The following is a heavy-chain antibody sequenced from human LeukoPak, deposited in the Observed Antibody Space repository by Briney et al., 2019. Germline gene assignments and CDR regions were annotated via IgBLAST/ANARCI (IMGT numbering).Heavy chain of an antibody. J-gene: IGHJ6*02. Sequence: GGSLRLSCAASGFTFSSYAMSWVRQAPGKGLKWVSAISGSGGGTYYADSVKGRFTISRDNSKNTLYLQMNSLRAEDTAVYYCAKADRTDTYYYYGMDVWGQGTTVTVSS. V-gene: IGHV3-23*01. CDR3: AKADRTDTYYYYGMDV. D-gene: IGHD5-18*01. CDR1: GFTFSSYA. CDR2: ISGSGGGT.